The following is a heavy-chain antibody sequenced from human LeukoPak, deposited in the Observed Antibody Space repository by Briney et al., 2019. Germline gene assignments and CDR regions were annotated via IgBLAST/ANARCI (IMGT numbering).Heavy chain of an antibody. CDR3: VRGVGYSYGFEAFDI. Sequence: SQTLSLTCTVSGGSITSGDYYWTWIRQPPGKGLEWIGYLYYSGDNYYNPSLKSRLSISGDTSKNQFSLKLTSVTVADTAVYYCVRGVGYSYGFEAFDIWGQGTMVTVSS. J-gene: IGHJ3*02. V-gene: IGHV4-30-4*08. CDR1: GGSITSGDYY. D-gene: IGHD5-18*01. CDR2: LYYSGDN.